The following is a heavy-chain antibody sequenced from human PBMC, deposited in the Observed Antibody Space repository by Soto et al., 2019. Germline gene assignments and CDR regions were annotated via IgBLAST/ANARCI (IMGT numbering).Heavy chain of an antibody. V-gene: IGHV1-69*13. CDR2: IIPIFGTA. J-gene: IGHJ6*02. D-gene: IGHD6-25*01. CDR1: GGPLSSDA. CDR3: ARGHYRLQRLPHYYYYGMDV. Sequence: VKVSCKASGGPLSSDAISWVRQAPGQGLDLMGGIIPIFGTANYAQKFQGRVTITADESTSTAYMELSSLRSEDTAVYYCARGHYRLQRLPHYYYYGMDVWGQGTTVTVSS.